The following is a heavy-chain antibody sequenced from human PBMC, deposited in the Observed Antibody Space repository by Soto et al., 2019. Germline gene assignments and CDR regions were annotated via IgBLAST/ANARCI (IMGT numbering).Heavy chain of an antibody. CDR2: IYYSGST. V-gene: IGHV4-31*03. J-gene: IGHJ4*02. Sequence: SETLSLTCTVSGGSISSGGYYWSWIRQHPGKGLEWIGYIYYSGSTYYNPSLKSRVTISVDTSKNQFSLKLSSVTAADTAVYYCARDSPYYDSSGFFDYWGQGTLVTVSS. CDR3: ARDSPYYDSSGFFDY. D-gene: IGHD3-22*01. CDR1: GGSISSGGYY.